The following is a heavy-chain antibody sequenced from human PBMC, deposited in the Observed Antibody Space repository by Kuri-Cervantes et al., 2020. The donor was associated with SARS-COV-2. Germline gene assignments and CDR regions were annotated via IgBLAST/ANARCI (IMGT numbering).Heavy chain of an antibody. J-gene: IGHJ4*02. Sequence: GGSLRLSCAASGFTFSSYAMSWVRQAPGKGLEWVSAISGSGGSTYYADSVKGRFTISRDNSKNTLYLQMNSLRAEDTAVYYCARFSYCSSTSCYKGGLGYWGQGTLVTVSS. V-gene: IGHV3-23*01. CDR3: ARFSYCSSTSCYKGGLGY. CDR1: GFTFSSYA. D-gene: IGHD2-2*02. CDR2: ISGSGGST.